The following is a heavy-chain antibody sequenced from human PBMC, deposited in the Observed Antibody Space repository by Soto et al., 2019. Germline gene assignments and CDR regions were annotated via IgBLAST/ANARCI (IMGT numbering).Heavy chain of an antibody. Sequence: WTWIRQHPGKGLEWIGFIYYSGTTYYTPSLKSRLTISVDTSNNQFSLKLTSVTAADTAVYFCARTRGYNYGNRDSLDYWGQGILVNVST. V-gene: IGHV4-31*02. CDR3: ARTRGYNYGNRDSLDY. D-gene: IGHD5-18*01. CDR2: IYYSGTT. J-gene: IGHJ4*02.